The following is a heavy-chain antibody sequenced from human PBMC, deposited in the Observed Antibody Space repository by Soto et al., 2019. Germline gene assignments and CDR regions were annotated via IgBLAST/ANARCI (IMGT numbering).Heavy chain of an antibody. V-gene: IGHV4-61*01. CDR1: GGSVSSHSYY. Sequence: QVLLQESGPGLVKPSETLSLTCTVSGGSVSSHSYYWSWIRQPPGKGLEWIGYIYYSGSTNYNPSLKSRLTISVDTSNNQFSLKLSSVPAADTAVYYCARGAGLFDYWGQGTLVTVSS. J-gene: IGHJ4*02. CDR3: ARGAGLFDY. CDR2: IYYSGST. D-gene: IGHD3-16*01.